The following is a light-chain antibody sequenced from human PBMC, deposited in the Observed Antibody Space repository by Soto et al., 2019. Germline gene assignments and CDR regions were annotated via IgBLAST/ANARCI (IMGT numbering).Light chain of an antibody. CDR3: ASYTSSSTSVI. J-gene: IGLJ2*01. CDR1: SSYVGGYKY. Sequence: QSALTQPASVSGSPGQSITISCTGTSSYVGGYKYVSWYQQHPDKAPKLLIFDVSNRPSGISSRFSGSKSGNTASLTISGLQAEDEADYYCASYTSSSTSVIFGRGPKLTVL. V-gene: IGLV2-14*03. CDR2: DVS.